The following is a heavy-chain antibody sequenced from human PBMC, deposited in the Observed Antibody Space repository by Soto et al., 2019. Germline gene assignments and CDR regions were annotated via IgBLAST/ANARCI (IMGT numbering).Heavy chain of an antibody. D-gene: IGHD1-26*01. CDR2: ISGSGVST. CDR3: AKDSPELPFDY. J-gene: IGHJ4*02. V-gene: IGHV3-23*01. CDR1: GFTFSNFA. Sequence: EVQLLESGGGLVQPGGSLRLSCAASGFTFSNFAMSWVRQAPGKGLEWVSGISGSGVSTYYTDSVKGRFTISRDNSKNTLYLQMNSLRAEDTAVYYCAKDSPELPFDYWGQGTLVTVSS.